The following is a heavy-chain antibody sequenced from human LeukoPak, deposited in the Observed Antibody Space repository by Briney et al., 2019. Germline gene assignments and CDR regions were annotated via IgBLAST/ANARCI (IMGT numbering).Heavy chain of an antibody. J-gene: IGHJ4*02. D-gene: IGHD6-13*01. CDR1: GFTFSSYW. CDR3: ARDSSSWSFDY. V-gene: IGHV3-74*01. Sequence: GSLRLSCAASGFTFSSYWMHWVRQAPGKGLVWVSGINSGGSSTSYADSVKGRFTISRDNAKNTLYLQMNSLSADDTAVYYCARDSSSWSFDYWGQGTLVTVSS. CDR2: INSGGSST.